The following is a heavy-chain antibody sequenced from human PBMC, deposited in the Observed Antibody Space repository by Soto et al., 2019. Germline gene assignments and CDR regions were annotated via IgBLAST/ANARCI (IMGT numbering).Heavy chain of an antibody. D-gene: IGHD2-2*01. CDR1: GFTFSSYW. CDR3: ATQPAAINYYYGMDV. CDR2: INSDGSST. V-gene: IGHV3-74*02. Sequence: EVQLLESGGGLVQPGESLKLSCAASGFTFSSYWMHWVRQAPGKGLVWVSRINSDGSSTSYADSVKGRFTISRDNAKNTLYLQMNSLRAEDTAVYYCATQPAAINYYYGMDVWGQGTTVTVSS. J-gene: IGHJ6*02.